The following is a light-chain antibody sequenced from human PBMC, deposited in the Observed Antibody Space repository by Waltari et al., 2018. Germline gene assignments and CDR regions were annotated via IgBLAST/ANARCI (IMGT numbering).Light chain of an antibody. CDR1: SSNIRAGYD. CDR2: GNS. J-gene: IGLJ1*01. CDR3: QSYDSSLSGYV. Sequence: QSVLTQPPSVSGAPGQRVTNSCAESSSNIRAGYDVHWYQQIPGPAPKLLIYGNSNRPSGVPDRFSGSKSGTSASLAITGLQAEDEADYSCQSYDSSLSGYVFGTGTKVTVL. V-gene: IGLV1-40*01.